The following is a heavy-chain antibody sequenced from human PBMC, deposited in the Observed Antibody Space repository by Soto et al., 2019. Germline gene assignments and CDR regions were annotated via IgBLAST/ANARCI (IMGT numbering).Heavy chain of an antibody. Sequence: GGSLRLSCAASGFTFSSYGMHWVRQAPGKGLEWVAVIWYDGSNKYYADSVKGRFTISRDNSKNTLYLQMNSLRAEDTAVYYCARDNMAIVGAPWGAFDIWGQGTMVTVSS. J-gene: IGHJ3*02. CDR1: GFTFSSYG. D-gene: IGHD1-26*01. CDR3: ARDNMAIVGAPWGAFDI. CDR2: IWYDGSNK. V-gene: IGHV3-33*01.